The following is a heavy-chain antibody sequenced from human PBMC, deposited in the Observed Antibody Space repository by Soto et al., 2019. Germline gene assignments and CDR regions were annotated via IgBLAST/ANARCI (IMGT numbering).Heavy chain of an antibody. CDR1: GFTFTSYA. CDR2: ISGSDGST. Sequence: EVQLLESGGGLVQPGGSLRLSCAASGFTFTSYAMSWVRQAPGKGLEWVSAISGSDGSTYYADSVKGRFTISRDNAKNPLYLQISSLSAEDTAVYYCAKRWGHRFLEPSDYFDFWGRGSLVTVSS. D-gene: IGHD3-3*01. J-gene: IGHJ4*02. V-gene: IGHV3-23*01. CDR3: AKRWGHRFLEPSDYFDF.